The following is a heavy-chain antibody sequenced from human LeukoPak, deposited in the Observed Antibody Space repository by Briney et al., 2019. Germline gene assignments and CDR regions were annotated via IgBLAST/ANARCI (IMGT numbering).Heavy chain of an antibody. J-gene: IGHJ4*02. Sequence: PSETLSLTCTVSGGSISSYYWSWIRQPPGKGLEWIGYIYYSGSTNYNPSLKSRVTISVDTSKNQFSLKLGSVTAADTAVYYCAREGIPTGDFDYWGQGTLVTVSS. D-gene: IGHD4-17*01. CDR1: GGSISSYY. V-gene: IGHV4-59*01. CDR2: IYYSGST. CDR3: AREGIPTGDFDY.